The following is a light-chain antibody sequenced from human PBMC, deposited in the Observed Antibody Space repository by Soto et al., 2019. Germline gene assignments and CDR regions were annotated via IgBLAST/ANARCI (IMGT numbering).Light chain of an antibody. CDR3: SSYTSSSTHV. CDR1: SSDVGAYTF. V-gene: IGLV2-14*03. Sequence: QSVLTQPASVSGSPGQSITISCTGTSSDVGAYTFVSWYQQHPDKVPKLMIFDVSRRPSGVSDRFSGSKSGNTASLTISGLQPEDEADYYCSSYTSSSTHVFGSGTKLTVL. CDR2: DVS. J-gene: IGLJ1*01.